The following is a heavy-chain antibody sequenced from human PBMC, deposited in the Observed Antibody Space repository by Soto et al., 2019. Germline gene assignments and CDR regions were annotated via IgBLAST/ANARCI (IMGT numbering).Heavy chain of an antibody. CDR3: AQGGTYGYYYYYGMDV. CDR2: IIPIFGTA. CDR1: GGTFSSYA. J-gene: IGHJ6*02. V-gene: IGHV1-69*13. Sequence: ASVKVSCKASGGTFSSYAISWVRQAPGQGLEWMGGIIPIFGTANYAQKFQGRVTITADESTSTAYVELSSLRSEDTAVYYCAQGGTYGYYYYYGMDVRGQGTTVTVSS. D-gene: IGHD1-1*01.